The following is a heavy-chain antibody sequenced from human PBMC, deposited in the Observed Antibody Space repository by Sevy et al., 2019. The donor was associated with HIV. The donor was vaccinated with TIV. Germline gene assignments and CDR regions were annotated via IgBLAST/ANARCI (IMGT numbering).Heavy chain of an antibody. CDR3: TTDSITIFGVVITDNWFDP. CDR1: GFTFSNAW. Sequence: GGSLRLSCAASGFTFSNAWMSWVRQAPGKGLEWVGRIKSKTDGGTTDYAAPGKGRFTISRDDSKNTLYLQMNSLKTEETAVYYCTTDSITIFGVVITDNWFDPWGQGTLVTVSS. CDR2: IKSKTDGGTT. J-gene: IGHJ5*02. V-gene: IGHV3-15*01. D-gene: IGHD3-3*01.